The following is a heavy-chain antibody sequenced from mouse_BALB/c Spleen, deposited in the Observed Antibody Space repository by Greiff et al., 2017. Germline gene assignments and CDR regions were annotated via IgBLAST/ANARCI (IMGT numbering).Heavy chain of an antibody. J-gene: IGHJ3*01. CDR2: IRNKANGYTT. CDR1: GFTFTDYY. Sequence: EVQLMESGGGLVQPGGSLRLPCATSGFTFTDYYMSWVRQPPGKALEWLGFIRNKANGYTTEYSASVKGRFTISRDNSQSILYLQMNTLRAEDSATYYCARDYYGSSWFAYWGQGTLVTVSA. V-gene: IGHV7-3*02. CDR3: ARDYYGSSWFAY. D-gene: IGHD1-1*01.